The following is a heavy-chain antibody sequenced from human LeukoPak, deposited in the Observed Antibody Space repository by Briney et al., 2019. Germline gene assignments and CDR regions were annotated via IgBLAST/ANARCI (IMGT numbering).Heavy chain of an antibody. CDR2: IKSKTDGRTT. CDR3: ENRRSGDLAVTADWFYP. J-gene: IGHJ5*01. CDR1: GCTFTNSR. D-gene: IGHD2-21*02. Sequence: SGGSLRLSWAASGCTFTNSRLSWARQAPGKGLEWVGRIKSKTDGRTTDYAAPVKGRFTISRDNSKNTLYLQMNSLRAEDTAVYYCENRRSGDLAVTADWFYPWGQGTLVVVSS. V-gene: IGHV3-15*01.